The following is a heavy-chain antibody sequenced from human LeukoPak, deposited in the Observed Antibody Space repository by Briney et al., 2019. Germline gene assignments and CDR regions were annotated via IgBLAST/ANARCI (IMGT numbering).Heavy chain of an antibody. CDR3: ARDLWWESGYDY. CDR1: GFTFSSYA. J-gene: IGHJ4*02. V-gene: IGHV3-7*03. Sequence: GGSLRLSCAASGFTFSSYAMSWVRQAPGKGLEWVANIKQDGSEKYYVDSVKSRFTISRDNAKNSLYLQMNSLRAEDTAVYYCARDLWWESGYDYWGQGTLVTVSS. CDR2: IKQDGSEK. D-gene: IGHD5-12*01.